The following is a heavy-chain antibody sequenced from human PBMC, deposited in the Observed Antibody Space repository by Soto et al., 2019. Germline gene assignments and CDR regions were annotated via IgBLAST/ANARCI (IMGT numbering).Heavy chain of an antibody. D-gene: IGHD4-4*01. V-gene: IGHV1-3*01. Sequence: GASVKVSCKASGYTFTSYAMHWVRQAPGQRLEWMGWINAGNGNTKYSQKFQGRVTITRDTSASTAYMELSSLRSEDTAVYYCARGDKLHNPQSSVPISTVTTYYYYYYMDVWGKGTTVTVSS. CDR3: ARGDKLHNPQSSVPISTVTTYYYYYYMDV. J-gene: IGHJ6*03. CDR1: GYTFTSYA. CDR2: INAGNGNT.